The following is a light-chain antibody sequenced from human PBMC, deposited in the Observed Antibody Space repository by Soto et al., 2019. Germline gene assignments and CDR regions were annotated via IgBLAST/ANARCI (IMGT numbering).Light chain of an antibody. CDR3: QQYGSSSYT. CDR1: QSVSSNY. Sequence: DIVLTQSPDTLSLSPGERATLSCRASQSVSSNYLAWYQQKPGQAPRLLIYGASTRATGIPDRFSGSGSGTDFTLTISRLEPEDFALYYCQQYGSSSYTFGQGTRLEIK. CDR2: GAS. J-gene: IGKJ2*01. V-gene: IGKV3-20*01.